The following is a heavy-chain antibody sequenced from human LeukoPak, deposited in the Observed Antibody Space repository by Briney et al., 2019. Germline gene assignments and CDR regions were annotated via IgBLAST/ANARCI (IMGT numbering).Heavy chain of an antibody. Sequence: SETLSLTCAVYGGSFSGYYWSWIRQPPGKGLEWIGEINHSGSTNYNPSLKSRVTISVDTSKNQFSLKLSSVTAADTAVYYCARGPDSSPYYYYYMDVWGKGTTVTISS. J-gene: IGHJ6*03. CDR3: ARGPDSSPYYYYYMDV. V-gene: IGHV4-34*01. D-gene: IGHD3-22*01. CDR2: INHSGST. CDR1: GGSFSGYY.